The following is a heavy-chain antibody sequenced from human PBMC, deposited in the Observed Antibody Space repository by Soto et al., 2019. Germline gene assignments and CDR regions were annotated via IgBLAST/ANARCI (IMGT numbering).Heavy chain of an antibody. J-gene: IGHJ4*02. Sequence: QVQLQESGPGLVKPSQTLSLTCTLSGASITSSGYYWSWIRLHPGEGLEWIGYIYYRGTTYYNPSHKSPVTISNDTDKDEFPLYLPSVTAADTAVYYGARATESLYFDYWGRGILVTVTS. V-gene: IGHV4-31*01. CDR3: ARATESLYFDY. CDR2: IYYRGTT. CDR1: GASITSSGYY.